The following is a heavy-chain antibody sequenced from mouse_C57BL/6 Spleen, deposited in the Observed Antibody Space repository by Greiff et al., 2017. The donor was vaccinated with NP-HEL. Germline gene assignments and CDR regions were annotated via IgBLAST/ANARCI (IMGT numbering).Heavy chain of an antibody. CDR2: IYPGNSDT. V-gene: IGHV1-5*01. J-gene: IGHJ2*01. CDR1: GYTFTSYW. CDR3: TRNYDDDYFDY. D-gene: IGHD2-4*01. Sequence: EVQVVESGTVLARPGASVKMSCKTSGYTFTSYWMHWVKQRPGQGLEWIGAIYPGNSDTSYNQKFKGKAKLTAVTSASTAYMEPSSLTNEDSAVYYCTRNYDDDYFDYWGQGTTLTVSS.